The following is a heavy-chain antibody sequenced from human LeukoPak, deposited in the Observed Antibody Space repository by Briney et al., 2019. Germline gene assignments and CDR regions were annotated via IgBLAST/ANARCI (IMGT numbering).Heavy chain of an antibody. CDR1: GGSISSYY. D-gene: IGHD2-2*02. CDR3: ARLSIVVVPAAISVFDP. Sequence: SETLSLTCTVSGGSISSYYWSWIRQPPGKGLEWIGYIYYSGSTNYNPSLKSRVTISVDTSKNQFSLKLSSVTAADTAVYYCARLSIVVVPAAISVFDPWGQGTLVTVSS. CDR2: IYYSGST. J-gene: IGHJ5*02. V-gene: IGHV4-59*08.